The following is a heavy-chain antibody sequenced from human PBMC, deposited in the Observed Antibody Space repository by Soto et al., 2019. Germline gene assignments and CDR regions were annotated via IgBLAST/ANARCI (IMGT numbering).Heavy chain of an antibody. CDR2: ISSSSSYI. J-gene: IGHJ5*02. V-gene: IGHV3-21*01. CDR3: ATIHPIVVVPAADTPYNWFDP. D-gene: IGHD2-2*01. CDR1: GFTFSSYT. Sequence: GGSLRLSCAASGFTFSSYTMSWVRQAPGKGLEWVSSISSSSSYIYYADSVKGRFTISRDNAKNSLYLQMNSLRAEDTAVYYCATIHPIVVVPAADTPYNWFDPWGQGTLVTVSS.